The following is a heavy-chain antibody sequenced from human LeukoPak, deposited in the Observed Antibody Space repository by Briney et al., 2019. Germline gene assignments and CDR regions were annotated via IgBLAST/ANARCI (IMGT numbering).Heavy chain of an antibody. Sequence: PGGSLRLSCAASGFTFSSYGMHWVRQAPGKGLEWVAVISYDGSNKYYADSVKGRFTISRDNSKNTLYLQMNSLRAEDTAVYYCAKATRTKQQLYYFDYWGQGTLVTVSS. J-gene: IGHJ4*02. CDR2: ISYDGSNK. CDR1: GFTFSSYG. V-gene: IGHV3-30*18. D-gene: IGHD6-13*01. CDR3: AKATRTKQQLYYFDY.